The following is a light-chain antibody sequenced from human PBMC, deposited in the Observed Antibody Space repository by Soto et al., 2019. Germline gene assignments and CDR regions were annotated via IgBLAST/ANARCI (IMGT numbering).Light chain of an antibody. CDR1: SGDVGRYHY. V-gene: IGLV2-14*01. CDR2: GVN. J-gene: IGLJ3*02. CDR3: GSFTTSRIWV. Sequence: QSALTQPASVSGSPGQSITISCTGTSGDVGRYHYVSWYQQQPGKGPNLLIYGVNSRPSGISNRFSGSKSGNTASLTISGLQVEDEAEYFCGSFTTSRIWVFGGGTKLTVL.